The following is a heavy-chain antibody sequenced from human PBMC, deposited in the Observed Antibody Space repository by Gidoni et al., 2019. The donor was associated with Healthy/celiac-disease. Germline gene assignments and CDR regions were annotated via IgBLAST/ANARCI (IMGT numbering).Heavy chain of an antibody. Sequence: QVQLVASGGGVVQPGRSLRLSCAASGFTFSSYAMHWVRQAPGKGLEWVAVISYDGSNKYYADSVKGRFTISRDNSKNTLYLQMNSLRAEDTAVYYCARPSPTLLWFGGELDYWGQGTLVTVSS. D-gene: IGHD3-10*01. CDR1: GFTFSSYA. CDR2: ISYDGSNK. CDR3: ARPSPTLLWFGGELDY. V-gene: IGHV3-30-3*01. J-gene: IGHJ4*02.